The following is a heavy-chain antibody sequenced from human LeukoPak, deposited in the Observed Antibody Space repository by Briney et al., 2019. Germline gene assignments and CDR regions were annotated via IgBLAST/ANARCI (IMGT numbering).Heavy chain of an antibody. CDR1: RFTFSSYA. Sequence: PGGSLRLSCAASRFTFSSYAMHWVRQAPGKGLAWVAVISYDGRNKYYADSVKGRFMISRDNSKSMLYLQMNSLRDEDTALYYCAKDKHSGYDWSRWFDPWGQGTLVTVSS. J-gene: IGHJ5*02. D-gene: IGHD5-12*01. V-gene: IGHV3-30*04. CDR2: ISYDGRNK. CDR3: AKDKHSGYDWSRWFDP.